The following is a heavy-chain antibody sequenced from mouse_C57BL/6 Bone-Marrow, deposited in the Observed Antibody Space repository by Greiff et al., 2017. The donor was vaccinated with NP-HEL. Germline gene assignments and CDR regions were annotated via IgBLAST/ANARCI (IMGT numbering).Heavy chain of an antibody. D-gene: IGHD4-1*01. CDR2: IHPNSGST. V-gene: IGHV1-64*01. J-gene: IGHJ3*01. CDR3: ARVWDRLAY. Sequence: VQLQQPGAELVKPGASVKLSCKASGYTFTSYWIHWVKQRPGQGLEWIGMIHPNSGSTNYNEKFKSTATLTVDKSCSTAYMQLSSLSSEDSAVYCCARVWDRLAYWGQGTLVTVSA. CDR1: GYTFTSYW.